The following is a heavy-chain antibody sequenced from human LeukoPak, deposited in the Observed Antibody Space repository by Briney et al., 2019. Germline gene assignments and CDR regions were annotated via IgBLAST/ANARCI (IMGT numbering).Heavy chain of an antibody. CDR2: INPNSGGT. J-gene: IGHJ4*02. V-gene: IGHV1-2*02. Sequence: ASVKVSCKASGYTFTAYYIHWVRQAPGHGLEWMGWINPNSGGTNYAQKFQGRVTMTRDTSISTAYMELSRLRSDDTAVYYCVVMPHPTSPRWGQGTLVTVSS. D-gene: IGHD2-2*01. CDR1: GYTFTAYY. CDR3: VVMPHPTSPR.